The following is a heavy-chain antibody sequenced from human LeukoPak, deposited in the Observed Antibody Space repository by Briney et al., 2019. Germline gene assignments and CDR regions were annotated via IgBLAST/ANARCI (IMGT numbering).Heavy chain of an antibody. J-gene: IGHJ4*02. D-gene: IGHD5-18*01. V-gene: IGHV4-39*01. CDR1: GGSISRSSYY. CDR2: IYYSGST. Sequence: SETLSLTCTVSGGSISRSSYYWGWIRQPPGKGLEWIGSIYYSGSTYYNPSLKSRVTISVDTSKNQFSLKLSSVTAADTAVYYCAGQIDVDTAMVTFPFDYWGQGTLVTVSS. CDR3: AGQIDVDTAMVTFPFDY.